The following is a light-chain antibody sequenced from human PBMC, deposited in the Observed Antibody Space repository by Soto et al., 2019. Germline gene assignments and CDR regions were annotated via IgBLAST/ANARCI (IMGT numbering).Light chain of an antibody. CDR3: SSYTSSSTLSYV. Sequence: QSALTQPASVSGSPVQSIPISCTGTSSDVGGYNYVSWYQQHPGKAPKLMIYDVSNRPSGVSNRFSGSKSGNTASLTISGLQAEDEADYYCSSYTSSSTLSYVFGTGTKVTVL. CDR2: DVS. J-gene: IGLJ1*01. V-gene: IGLV2-14*01. CDR1: SSDVGGYNY.